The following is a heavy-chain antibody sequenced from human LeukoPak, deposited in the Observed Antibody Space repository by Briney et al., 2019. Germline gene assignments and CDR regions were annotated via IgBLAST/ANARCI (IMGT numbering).Heavy chain of an antibody. Sequence: SVTVSCKASGGSFSSYAISWVRQAPGQGLEWMGGIIPIFGTANYAQKFQGRVTITADKSTSTAYRELSSLRSEDTAVYYCAREVEQQLAYDYWGQGTLVTVSS. D-gene: IGHD6-13*01. CDR2: IIPIFGTA. CDR1: GGSFSSYA. V-gene: IGHV1-69*06. CDR3: AREVEQQLAYDY. J-gene: IGHJ4*02.